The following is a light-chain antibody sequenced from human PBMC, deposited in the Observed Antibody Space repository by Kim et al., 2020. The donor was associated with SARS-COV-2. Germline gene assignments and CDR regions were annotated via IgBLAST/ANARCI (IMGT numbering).Light chain of an antibody. Sequence: SDKLARPPSSGHSSYPIAWHQQQPEKGPRYLMKVNSDGSHNRGDGIPDRFSGSSSGAERYLTIASRQSEDEADYDCQSWGTGIQVFGGGTQLTVL. V-gene: IGLV4-69*01. J-gene: IGLJ3*02. CDR3: QSWGTGIQV. CDR2: VNSDGSH. CDR1: SGHSSYP.